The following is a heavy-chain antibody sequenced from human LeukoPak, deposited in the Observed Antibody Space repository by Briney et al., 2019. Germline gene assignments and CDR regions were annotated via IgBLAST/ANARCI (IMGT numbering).Heavy chain of an antibody. CDR2: INPNSGGT. Sequence: GASVKVSCKASGYTFTGYYMHWVRQAPGQGLEWMGWINPNSGGTNYAQKLQGRVTMTRDTSISTAYMQLSRLRSDDTAVYYFARDRGVVYCSGGSCSHYYYYMDVWGKGTTV. J-gene: IGHJ6*03. V-gene: IGHV1-2*02. D-gene: IGHD2-15*01. CDR3: ARDRGVVYCSGGSCSHYYYYMDV. CDR1: GYTFTGYY.